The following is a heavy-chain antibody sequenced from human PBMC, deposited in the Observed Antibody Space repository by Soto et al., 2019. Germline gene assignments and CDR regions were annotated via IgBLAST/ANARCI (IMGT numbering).Heavy chain of an antibody. Sequence: ASVKVSCKASGYSFSSYGIRWVRQAPVRVLEWMGCISVYSGDTKYTQKLPGRATMTTDTTTSTAYMDLRRLRFGKPAAYYCARDPQYGSGSYGRGGMDVWGKGTRVTVSS. D-gene: IGHD3-10*01. V-gene: IGHV1-18*04. J-gene: IGHJ6*04. CDR3: ARDPQYGSGSYGRGGMDV. CDR1: GYSFSSYG. CDR2: ISVYSGDT.